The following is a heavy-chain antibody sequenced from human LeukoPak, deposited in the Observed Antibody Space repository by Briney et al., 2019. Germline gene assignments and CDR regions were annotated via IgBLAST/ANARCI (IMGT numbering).Heavy chain of an antibody. CDR3: ARINMVRGVISPPDH. CDR1: GFSFSTYS. J-gene: IGHJ4*02. D-gene: IGHD3-10*01. Sequence: GSLRLSCAASGFSFSTYSMNWVRQAPGKGLEWVSYITSSSSNIYYADSVKGRFTISRDNAKNSLYLQMNSLRDEDTAVYYCARINMVRGVISPPDHWGQGTLVTVSS. V-gene: IGHV3-48*02. CDR2: ITSSSSNI.